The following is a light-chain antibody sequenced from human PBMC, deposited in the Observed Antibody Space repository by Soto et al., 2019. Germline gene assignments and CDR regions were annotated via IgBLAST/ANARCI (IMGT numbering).Light chain of an antibody. V-gene: IGKV3-11*01. J-gene: IGKJ4*01. CDR1: QSVSTY. CDR2: DAS. Sequence: IVLTQSPATLSLSPGERATLSCRASQSVSTYLAWYQQKGGQAPRLLIYDASSRATGIPARFSGSGSGTDFTLTISNLEPEDFAVYYCQQRSDSPTFGGGTTVEIK. CDR3: QQRSDSPT.